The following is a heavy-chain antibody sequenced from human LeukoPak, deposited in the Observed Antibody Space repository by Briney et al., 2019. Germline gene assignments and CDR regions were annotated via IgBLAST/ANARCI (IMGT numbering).Heavy chain of an antibody. CDR3: AKGQQWLVQYYFDY. V-gene: IGHV3-9*01. Sequence: PGGSLRLSCAASGFTFDDYAMHWVRQAPGKGLEWVSGISWNSGSIGYADSVKGRFTISRDNAKNSLYLRMNSLRAEDTALYYCAKGQQWLVQYYFDYWGQGTLVTVSS. D-gene: IGHD6-19*01. J-gene: IGHJ4*02. CDR2: ISWNSGSI. CDR1: GFTFDDYA.